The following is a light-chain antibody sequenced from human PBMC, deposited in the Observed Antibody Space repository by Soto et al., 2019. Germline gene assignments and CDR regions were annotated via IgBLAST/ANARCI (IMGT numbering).Light chain of an antibody. V-gene: IGKV3-20*01. CDR2: GAS. Sequence: IVLTQSPGTLSLSPGERATLSCRASQNLGTDFIAWYQQTPGQAPRLLTFGASSRATGIPDRFRGNGSGTDFTLTSTRLETEDFAVYYCQQYSVSPWTFGLGTRVEIK. CDR3: QQYSVSPWT. CDR1: QNLGTDF. J-gene: IGKJ1*01.